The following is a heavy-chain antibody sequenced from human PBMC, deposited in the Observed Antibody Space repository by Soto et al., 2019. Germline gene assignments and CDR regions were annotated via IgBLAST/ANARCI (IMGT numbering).Heavy chain of an antibody. V-gene: IGHV2-5*02. D-gene: IGHD6-13*01. CDR3: AHRGYAIAAAGLGKWGSPYNWFDP. J-gene: IGHJ5*02. CDR1: GFSLSTSGVG. Sequence: SGPTLVNPTQTLTLTCTFSGFSLSTSGVGVGWIRQPPGKALEWLALIYWDDDKRYSPSLKSRLTITKDTSKNQVVLTMTNMDPVDTATYYCAHRGYAIAAAGLGKWGSPYNWFDPWGQ. CDR2: IYWDDDK.